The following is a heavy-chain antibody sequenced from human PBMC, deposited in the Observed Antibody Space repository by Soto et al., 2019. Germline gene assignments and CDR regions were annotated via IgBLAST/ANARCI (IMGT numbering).Heavy chain of an antibody. CDR1: GGSISSYY. Sequence: SETLSLTCTVSGGSISSYYWSWIRQPPGKGLEWIGCIYYSGSTNYNPSLKSRVTISVDTSKNQFSLKLSSVTAADTAVFYCARVYLDGGSYHHDYWGQGTLVSVSS. CDR3: ARVYLDGGSYHHDY. CDR2: IYYSGST. J-gene: IGHJ4*02. V-gene: IGHV4-59*01. D-gene: IGHD1-26*01.